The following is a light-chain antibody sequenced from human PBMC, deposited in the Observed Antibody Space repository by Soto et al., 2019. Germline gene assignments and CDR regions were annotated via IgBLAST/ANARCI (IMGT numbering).Light chain of an antibody. Sequence: QSALTQPASVSGSPGQSITISCTGTSSDVGGYNYVSWYQQHPGKAPKVMIYEVNNRPSGGSNRFSGSKSGNTASLTISGLQAEDEADYYCTSYRSSNTPLILGGGTKLTVL. J-gene: IGLJ2*01. CDR1: SSDVGGYNY. CDR3: TSYRSSNTPLI. CDR2: EVN. V-gene: IGLV2-14*01.